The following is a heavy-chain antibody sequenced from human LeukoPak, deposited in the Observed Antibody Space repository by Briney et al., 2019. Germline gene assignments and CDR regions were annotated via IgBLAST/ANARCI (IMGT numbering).Heavy chain of an antibody. V-gene: IGHV3-7*01. D-gene: IGHD3-3*02. CDR2: INEDESQK. CDR3: TTSPHFWGLSDY. CDR1: GFTFSRSW. J-gene: IGHJ4*02. Sequence: GGSLRLSCATSGFTFSRSWMTWVRLAPGKGLEWVANINEDESQKYYVDSLKGRFSISRDNAKNSLYLQMNSLRVEDTAVYYCTTSPHFWGLSDYWGQGALVTVSS.